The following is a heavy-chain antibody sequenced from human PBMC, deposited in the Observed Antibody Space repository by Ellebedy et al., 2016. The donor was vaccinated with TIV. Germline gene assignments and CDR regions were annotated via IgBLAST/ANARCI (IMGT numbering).Heavy chain of an antibody. J-gene: IGHJ4*02. Sequence: PGGSLRLSCAASGLTFSSHVMSWVRHAPGTGLEWVSSITESGGNTYYADSVKGRFTISRDNSKNTLYLQMNSLGAEDTAVYYCATLGGFDYWGQGTLVTVSS. CDR3: ATLGGFDY. V-gene: IGHV3-23*01. CDR2: ITESGGNT. CDR1: GLTFSSHV. D-gene: IGHD3-16*01.